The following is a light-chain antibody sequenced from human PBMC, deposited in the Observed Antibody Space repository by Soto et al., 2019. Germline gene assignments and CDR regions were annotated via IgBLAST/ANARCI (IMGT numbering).Light chain of an antibody. J-gene: IGKJ1*01. CDR2: DAS. Sequence: EIVLTQSPATLSLSPGERATLSCRASQSVSSYLAWYQQKPGQAPRLLIYDASNRATGIPARFSGSGSGTDFTLTISSLEPEDFEVYYCQQRSKWPWTFGQGTKVEIK. CDR3: QQRSKWPWT. V-gene: IGKV3-11*01. CDR1: QSVSSY.